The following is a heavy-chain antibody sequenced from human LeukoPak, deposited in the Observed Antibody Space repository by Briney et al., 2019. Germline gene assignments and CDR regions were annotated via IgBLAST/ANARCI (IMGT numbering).Heavy chain of an antibody. Sequence: SETLSLTCTVSGGSISSYYWSWIRQPPGKGLEWIGYIYYSGSTNYNPSLKSRVTISVDTSKNQFSLKLSSVTAADTAVYYCARQRGLAGEIDYWGQGTLVTVSS. D-gene: IGHD3-16*01. J-gene: IGHJ4*02. CDR3: ARQRGLAGEIDY. CDR2: IYYSGST. V-gene: IGHV4-59*08. CDR1: GGSISSYY.